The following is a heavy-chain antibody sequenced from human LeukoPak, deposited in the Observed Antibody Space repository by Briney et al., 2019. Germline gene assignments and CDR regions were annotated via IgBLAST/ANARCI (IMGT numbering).Heavy chain of an antibody. D-gene: IGHD3-3*01. J-gene: IGHJ6*03. CDR3: ATYDAKGYYYYYMDV. CDR1: GGSISSSSYY. CDR2: IYYSGST. Sequence: SETLSLTCTVSGGSISSSSYYWGWIRQPPGKGLEWIGSIYYSGSTYYNPSLRSRVTISVDTSKNQFSMKLSSVPAADTAVYYCATYDAKGYYYYYMDVWGKGTTVTVSS. V-gene: IGHV4-39*01.